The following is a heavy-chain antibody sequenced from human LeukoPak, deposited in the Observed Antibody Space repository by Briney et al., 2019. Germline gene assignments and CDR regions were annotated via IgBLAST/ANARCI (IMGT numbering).Heavy chain of an antibody. CDR3: ATWGIAVAGTFDY. D-gene: IGHD6-19*01. J-gene: IGHJ4*02. V-gene: IGHV4-59*08. Sequence: PSETLSLTCTVSGGSISSSYWSWIRQPPGKGLEWIGYIYYSGSANYNPSFKSRVAISVDTSKNQFSLKLSSVTAADTAVYYCATWGIAVAGTFDYWGQGTLVTVST. CDR2: IYYSGSA. CDR1: GGSISSSY.